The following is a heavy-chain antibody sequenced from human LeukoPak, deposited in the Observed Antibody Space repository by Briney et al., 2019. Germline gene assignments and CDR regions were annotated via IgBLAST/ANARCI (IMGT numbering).Heavy chain of an antibody. CDR1: GFTFSNFW. D-gene: IGHD6-13*01. Sequence: GGSLRLSCAASGFTFSNFWMSWVRQLPGKGLEWVANIRQDGSEKYFVDSVKGRFTISRDNAKNSLYLQMNSLRAEDTALYHCARLSWYYYYMDVWGKGTTVTISS. V-gene: IGHV3-7*03. J-gene: IGHJ6*03. CDR2: IRQDGSEK. CDR3: ARLSWYYYYMDV.